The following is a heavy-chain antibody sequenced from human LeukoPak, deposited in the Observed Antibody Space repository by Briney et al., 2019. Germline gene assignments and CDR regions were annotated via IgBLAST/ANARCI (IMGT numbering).Heavy chain of an antibody. J-gene: IGHJ4*02. Sequence: GGSLRLSCAASGFTFGSYWMSWVRQAPGKGLEWVANIKQDGSEKYYVDSVKGRFTISRDNAENSLYLQMNSLRAEDTAVYYCAGGWLQDNFDYWGQGTLVTVSS. V-gene: IGHV3-7*04. D-gene: IGHD5-24*01. CDR2: IKQDGSEK. CDR3: AGGWLQDNFDY. CDR1: GFTFGSYW.